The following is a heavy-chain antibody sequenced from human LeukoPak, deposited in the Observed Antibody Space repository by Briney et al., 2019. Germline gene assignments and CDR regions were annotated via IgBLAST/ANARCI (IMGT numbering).Heavy chain of an antibody. D-gene: IGHD6-13*01. CDR3: TRRASSYQLDY. CDR1: GFSFSDHY. CDR2: TRNRANSYTT. J-gene: IGHJ4*02. Sequence: GGSLRLSCAASGFSFSDHYMEWVRQAPGKGLEWVGRTRNRANSYTTEYAASVKGRFTISRDDSKNSLYLQMNSLKTEDTAVYYCTRRASSYQLDYWGQGTLVTVSS. V-gene: IGHV3-72*01.